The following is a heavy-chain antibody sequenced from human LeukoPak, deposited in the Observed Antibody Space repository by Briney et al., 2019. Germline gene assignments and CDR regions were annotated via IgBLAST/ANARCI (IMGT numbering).Heavy chain of an antibody. V-gene: IGHV7-4-1*02. CDR3: ARGHCSGGSCYGTGDY. Sequence: LWASVKVSCRASGYTFTSYAMNWVRQAPGQGLEWMGWINTNTGNPTYAQGFTGRFVFSLDTSVSTAYLQISSLKAEDTAVYYCARGHCSGGSCYGTGDYWGQGTLVTVSS. CDR2: INTNTGNP. J-gene: IGHJ4*02. D-gene: IGHD2-15*01. CDR1: GYTFTSYA.